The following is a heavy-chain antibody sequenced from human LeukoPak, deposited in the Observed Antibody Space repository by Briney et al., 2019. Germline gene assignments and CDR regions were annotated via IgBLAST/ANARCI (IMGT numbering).Heavy chain of an antibody. CDR1: GFTFSSYA. D-gene: IGHD3-10*01. J-gene: IGHJ4*02. Sequence: GRSLRLSCAASGFTFSSYAMHWVRQAPGKGLEWVAVISYDGSNKYYADSVKGRFTISRDNSKNTLYLQMNSLRAEDTAVYYCARDPLLWFGGLYGTYFDYWGQGTLVTVSS. CDR2: ISYDGSNK. V-gene: IGHV3-30*04. CDR3: ARDPLLWFGGLYGTYFDY.